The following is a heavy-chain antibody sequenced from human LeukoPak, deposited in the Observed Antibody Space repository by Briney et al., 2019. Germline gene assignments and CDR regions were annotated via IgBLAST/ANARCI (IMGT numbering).Heavy chain of an antibody. V-gene: IGHV4-34*01. Sequence: SETLSLTCAVYGGSFSGYYWSWIRQPPGKGLEWIGEINHSGSTNYNPSLKSRVTISVDTSKNQFSLELSSVTAADTAVYYCARAFRSSGWAIDYWGQGTLVTVSS. J-gene: IGHJ4*02. CDR1: GGSFSGYY. D-gene: IGHD6-19*01. CDR3: ARAFRSSGWAIDY. CDR2: INHSGST.